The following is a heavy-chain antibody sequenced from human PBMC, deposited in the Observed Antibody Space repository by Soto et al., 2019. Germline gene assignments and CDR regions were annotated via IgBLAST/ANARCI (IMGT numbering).Heavy chain of an antibody. CDR1: GGTFNNYA. CDR3: ARGVHYDSSGYYYFY. CDR2: IIPLFGTA. Sequence: ASVKVSCKASGGTFNNYAISWVRQAPGQGLEWMGGIIPLFGTANYAQKFQGRVTITADESTSTAYMEVRSLRSEDTAVYYCARGVHYDSSGYYYFYWGQGTLVTVSS. V-gene: IGHV1-69*13. J-gene: IGHJ4*02. D-gene: IGHD3-22*01.